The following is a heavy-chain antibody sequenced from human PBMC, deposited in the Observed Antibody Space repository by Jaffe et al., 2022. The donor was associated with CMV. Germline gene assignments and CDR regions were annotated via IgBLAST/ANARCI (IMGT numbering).Heavy chain of an antibody. D-gene: IGHD2-15*01. Sequence: QVQLVESGGGVVQPGRSLRLSCAASGFTFSSYGMHWVRQAPGKGLEWVAVISYDGSNKYYADSVKGRFTISRDNSKNTLYLQMNSLRAEDTAVYYCAKNEGVAAPANWFDPWGQGTLVTVSS. CDR1: GFTFSSYG. CDR2: ISYDGSNK. V-gene: IGHV3-30*18. CDR3: AKNEGVAAPANWFDP. J-gene: IGHJ5*02.